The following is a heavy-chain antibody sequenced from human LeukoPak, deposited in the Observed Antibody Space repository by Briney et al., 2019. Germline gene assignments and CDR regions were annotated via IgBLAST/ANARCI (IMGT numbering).Heavy chain of an antibody. Sequence: SETLSLTCTVSGXSISSYYWSWIRQPPGKGLEWIGYIYYSGSTNYNPSLKSRVTISVDTSKNQFSLKLSSVTAADTAVYYCARLGTDDYVWGSYRIYFDYWGQGTLVTVSS. D-gene: IGHD3-16*02. CDR1: GXSISSYY. CDR3: ARLGTDDYVWGSYRIYFDY. J-gene: IGHJ4*02. CDR2: IYYSGST. V-gene: IGHV4-59*01.